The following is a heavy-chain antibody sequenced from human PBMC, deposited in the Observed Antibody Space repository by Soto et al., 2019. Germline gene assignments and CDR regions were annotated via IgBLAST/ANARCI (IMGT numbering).Heavy chain of an antibody. J-gene: IGHJ6*02. D-gene: IGHD2-2*02. Sequence: EVQLLESGGGLVQPGGSLRLSCAASGFTFSSYAMTWVRQAPGKGLEWVSTISGSGGTTYSADSVRGRFTISRDKSKSPRDRQTNTLRAEDTAGDSGTRYCPTASFYIRYGMGVWGQGTTVTVSS. CDR1: GFTFSSYA. V-gene: IGHV3-23*01. CDR2: ISGSGGTT. CDR3: TRYCPTASFYIRYGMGV.